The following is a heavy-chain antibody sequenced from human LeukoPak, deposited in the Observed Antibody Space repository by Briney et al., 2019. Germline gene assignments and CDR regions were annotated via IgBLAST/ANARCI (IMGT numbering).Heavy chain of an antibody. CDR1: GYTFTSNY. D-gene: IGHD6-13*01. V-gene: IGHV1-46*01. Sequence: ASVKVSCKASGYTFTSNYIHWVRQAPGQGLEWMGMIYPRDGSTSYAQKFQGRVTVTRDTSTSTVYMELSSLRSEDTAVYYCARAPGIAAADTNWFDPWGQGTLVTVSS. J-gene: IGHJ5*02. CDR2: IYPRDGST. CDR3: ARAPGIAAADTNWFDP.